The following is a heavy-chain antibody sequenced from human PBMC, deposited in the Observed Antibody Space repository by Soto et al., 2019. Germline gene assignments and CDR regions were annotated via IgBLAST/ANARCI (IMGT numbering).Heavy chain of an antibody. CDR3: ARWRVTMVRGVIITSWFDP. CDR1: GGSISSYY. Sequence: SETLSLTCTVSGGSISSYYWSWIRQPPGKGLEWIGYIYYSGSTNYNPSLKSRVTISVDTSKNQFSLKLSSVTAADTAVYYCARWRVTMVRGVIITSWFDPWGQGTLVTVPQ. CDR2: IYYSGST. V-gene: IGHV4-59*08. J-gene: IGHJ5*02. D-gene: IGHD3-10*01.